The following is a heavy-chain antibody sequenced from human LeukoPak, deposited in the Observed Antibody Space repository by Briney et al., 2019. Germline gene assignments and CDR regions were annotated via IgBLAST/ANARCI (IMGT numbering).Heavy chain of an antibody. CDR2: IGTSSSAQ. D-gene: IGHD3-22*01. CDR3: ARDLSYYDSSGSGFDY. J-gene: IGHJ4*02. CDR1: GFVFRSYS. V-gene: IGHV3-48*04. Sequence: AGGSLRLSCAASGFVFRSYSMNWVRQAPGKGLEWIANIGTSSSAQYYADSVKGRFTISRDNAKNTLYLQMNSLRAEDTAVYYCARDLSYYDSSGSGFDYWGQGTLVTVSS.